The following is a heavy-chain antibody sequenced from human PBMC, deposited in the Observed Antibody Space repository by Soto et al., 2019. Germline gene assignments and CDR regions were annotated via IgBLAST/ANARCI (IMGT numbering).Heavy chain of an antibody. CDR2: IWYDGSNK. J-gene: IGHJ4*02. V-gene: IGHV3-33*01. CDR1: GFTFSSYG. Sequence: PGGSLRLSCAASGFTFSSYGMHWVRQAPGKGLEWVAVIWYDGSNKYYADSVKGRFTISRDNSKNTLYLQMNSLRAEDTAVYYCARDPGQWLVPYAFDYWGQGTLVTVSS. D-gene: IGHD6-19*01. CDR3: ARDPGQWLVPYAFDY.